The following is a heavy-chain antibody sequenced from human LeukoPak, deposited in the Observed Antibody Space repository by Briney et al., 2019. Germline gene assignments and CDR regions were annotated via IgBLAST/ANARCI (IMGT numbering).Heavy chain of an antibody. V-gene: IGHV1-8*01. Sequence: ASVKASCKASGYTFSDCDINWVRQAAGQGLEWMGWMNPITGSTGYVQKFRGRIIMTRDTSITTAFMELTSLTSDDTAIYYCARVKRFPTVWFDPWGQGTLVSVSS. CDR2: MNPITGST. D-gene: IGHD3-10*01. J-gene: IGHJ5*02. CDR3: ARVKRFPTVWFDP. CDR1: GYTFSDCD.